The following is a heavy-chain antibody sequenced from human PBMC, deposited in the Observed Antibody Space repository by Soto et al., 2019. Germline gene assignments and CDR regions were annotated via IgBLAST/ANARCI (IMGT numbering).Heavy chain of an antibody. Sequence: SETLSLTCTVSGVSISSYYWSCIWQPPGKGLEWIGYIYYSGSTNFIPSLKSRFTISVDTSRNQFSLKLSSVTAADTAVYYCARVGSIVVVTDGMDVWGQGTTVT. J-gene: IGHJ6*02. D-gene: IGHD2-21*02. V-gene: IGHV4-59*01. CDR1: GVSISSYY. CDR3: ARVGSIVVVTDGMDV. CDR2: IYYSGST.